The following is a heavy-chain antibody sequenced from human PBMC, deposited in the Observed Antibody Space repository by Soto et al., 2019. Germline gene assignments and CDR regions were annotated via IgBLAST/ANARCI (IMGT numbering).Heavy chain of an antibody. CDR1: GLIFSDTW. J-gene: IGHJ4*02. CDR3: TADTYSSSAWANDY. CDR2: IKHKRDGATT. V-gene: IGHV3-15*07. Sequence: EVQLVESGGGFVKPGGSLRLSCAASGLIFSDTWMNWVRQAPNQGLEWGARIKHKRDGATTHYAAPVKGRFIISRDDSRDTVFLQMDSLKTENTAVYYCTADTYSSSAWANDYWGLGALVTVSS. D-gene: IGHD6-19*01.